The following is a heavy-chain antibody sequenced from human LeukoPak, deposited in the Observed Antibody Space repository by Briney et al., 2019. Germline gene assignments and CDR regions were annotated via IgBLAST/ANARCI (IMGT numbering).Heavy chain of an antibody. D-gene: IGHD4-17*01. V-gene: IGHV3-66*01. Sequence: GGSLRLSCAASGFTVSSNYMSWVRQAPGKGLERVSVIYSGGSTYYADSVKGRFTISRDNSKNTLYLQMNSLRAEDTAVYYCARDLHSYGDYDFGGQGTLVTVSS. CDR2: IYSGGST. CDR3: ARDLHSYGDYDF. J-gene: IGHJ4*02. CDR1: GFTVSSNY.